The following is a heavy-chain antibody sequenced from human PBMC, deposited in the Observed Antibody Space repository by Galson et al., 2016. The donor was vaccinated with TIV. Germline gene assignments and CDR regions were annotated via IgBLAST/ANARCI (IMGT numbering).Heavy chain of an antibody. CDR2: IDPSDSYT. CDR3: ARGVSSGSAWLDP. CDR1: GYRFTSYW. D-gene: IGHD3-10*01. J-gene: IGHJ5*02. V-gene: IGHV5-10-1*01. Sequence: QSGAEVKKPGEPLKISCEGSGYRFTSYWINWVRQMPGKGLEWIGRIDPSDSYTNYSPSFQGHVTISVDKSVDTAYLQWSSLKASDTAIYYCARGVSSGSAWLDPWGQGTLVSVSS.